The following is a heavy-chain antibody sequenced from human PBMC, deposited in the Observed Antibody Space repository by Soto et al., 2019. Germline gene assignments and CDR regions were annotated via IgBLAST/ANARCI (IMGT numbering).Heavy chain of an antibody. CDR1: GFTFSSYA. CDR3: ARDASISRGFDFDY. V-gene: IGHV3-30-3*01. CDR2: ISYDGSNK. D-gene: IGHD3-3*02. J-gene: IGHJ4*02. Sequence: GGSLRLSCAASGFTFSSYAMHWVRQAPGKGLEWVAVISYDGSNKYYADSVKGRFTISRDNSKNTLYLQMNSLRAEDTAVYYCARDASISRGFDFDYWGQGTLVTVSS.